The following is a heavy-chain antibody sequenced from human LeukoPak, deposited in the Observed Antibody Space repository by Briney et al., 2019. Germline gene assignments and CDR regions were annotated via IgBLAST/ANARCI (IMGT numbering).Heavy chain of an antibody. CDR1: RFTFSSYA. CDR2: ISGSGGST. D-gene: IGHD3-3*01. V-gene: IGHV3-23*01. CDR3: AKDGIFGVVILVY. Sequence: GGSLRLSCAASRFTFSSYAMTWVRQAPGKGLEWVSAISGSGGSTYYADSVKGRFTISRDNSNNTLYLQMNSLRAEDTAVYYCAKDGIFGVVILVYWGQGTLVTVSS. J-gene: IGHJ4*02.